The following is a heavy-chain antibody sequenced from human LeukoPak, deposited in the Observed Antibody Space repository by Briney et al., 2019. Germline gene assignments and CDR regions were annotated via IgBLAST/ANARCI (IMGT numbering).Heavy chain of an antibody. CDR2: INPNSGGT. J-gene: IGHJ5*02. CDR1: GYTFTDYY. CDR3: ARDFVDIVGNWFDP. Sequence: ASVKVSCKASGYTFTDYYMHWVRQAPGQGLEWMGWINPNSGGTNYAQKFRGRVTMTRDTSISTAYMELSRLRSDDTAVYYCARDFVDIVGNWFDPWGQGTLVTVSS. D-gene: IGHD5-12*01. V-gene: IGHV1-2*02.